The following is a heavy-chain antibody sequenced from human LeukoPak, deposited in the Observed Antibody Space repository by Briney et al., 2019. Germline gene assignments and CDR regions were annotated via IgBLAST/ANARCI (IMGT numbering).Heavy chain of an antibody. Sequence: GGSLRLSCAASGFTFISYAMSWGRQAPGEGLEWGSAISGSGGSTNYAEAVKGRFTISRDNAKTTLYLQMNSLRAEDTAVYSCAKDQVYSSSWYFPPASYSYGMDVWGQGTTVTVSS. V-gene: IGHV3-23*01. CDR1: GFTFISYA. J-gene: IGHJ6*02. CDR2: ISGSGGST. D-gene: IGHD6-13*01. CDR3: AKDQVYSSSWYFPPASYSYGMDV.